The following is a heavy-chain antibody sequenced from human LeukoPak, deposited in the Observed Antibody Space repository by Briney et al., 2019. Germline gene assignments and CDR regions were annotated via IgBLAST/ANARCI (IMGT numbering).Heavy chain of an antibody. Sequence: GGSLRLSPAPSRFTFCSFAMHSVRPTPGEGVEYVLAMSGNEGSTYYAGSVKGRFTISRDNSKNTLILQMRRLGPENMAVYYCAGEKAQAFDPWGQGSLVTVSS. CDR3: AGEKAQAFDP. J-gene: IGHJ5*02. CDR1: RFTFCSFA. V-gene: IGHV3-64*02. CDR2: MSGNEGST.